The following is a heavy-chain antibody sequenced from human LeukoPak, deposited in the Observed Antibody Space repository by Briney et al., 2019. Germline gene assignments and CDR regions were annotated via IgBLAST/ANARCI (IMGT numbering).Heavy chain of an antibody. J-gene: IGHJ3*02. CDR2: INPSGGST. CDR3: ARCASYYYDSSGYYPVRDAFDI. Sequence: ASVKVSCKASGYTFTSYYMHWVRQAPGQGLEWMGIINPSGGSTSYAQKFQGRVTMTRDTSTSTVYMELSSLRSEDTAVYYCARCASYYYDSSGYYPVRDAFDIWGQGTMVTVSS. D-gene: IGHD3-22*01. V-gene: IGHV1-46*01. CDR1: GYTFTSYY.